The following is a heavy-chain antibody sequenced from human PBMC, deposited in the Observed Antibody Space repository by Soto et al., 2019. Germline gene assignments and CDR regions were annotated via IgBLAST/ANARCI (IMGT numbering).Heavy chain of an antibody. Sequence: ASVKVSCKASGYTFTSYGISWVRQAPGQGLEWMGWIRPYNGNTKYSQKFQGRVTITRDTSASTAYMELSSLRSEDTAVHYCARGLNGYLHYFDYWGQGTLVTVSS. D-gene: IGHD5-18*01. CDR1: GYTFTSYG. V-gene: IGHV1-18*01. CDR2: IRPYNGNT. J-gene: IGHJ4*02. CDR3: ARGLNGYLHYFDY.